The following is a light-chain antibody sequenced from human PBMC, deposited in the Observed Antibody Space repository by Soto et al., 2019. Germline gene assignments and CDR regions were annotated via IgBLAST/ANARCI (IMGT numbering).Light chain of an antibody. CDR2: WAS. J-gene: IGKJ3*01. CDR1: QSVLYSSNNKNY. CDR3: QQYYSTPLT. V-gene: IGKV4-1*01. Sequence: DIVMTQSPDSLAVSLGERATINCKSSQSVLYSSNNKNYLAWYQQKPGQPPKLLIYWASTRESGVPDRVSGSGSGTDFTLTISSLQAVDVAVYYFQQYYSTPLTFGPGTKVDIK.